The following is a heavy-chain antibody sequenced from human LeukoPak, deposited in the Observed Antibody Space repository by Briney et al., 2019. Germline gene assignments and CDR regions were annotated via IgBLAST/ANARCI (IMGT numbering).Heavy chain of an antibody. Sequence: SETLSLTCTVSGSSISSYYWSWIRQPPGKGLEWIGYIYYSGSTNYNPSLKSRVTISVDTSKNQFSLKLSSVTAADTAVYYCARTAKDDSSSWDYWGQGTLVTVSS. CDR1: GSSISSYY. J-gene: IGHJ4*02. CDR3: ARTAKDDSSSWDY. D-gene: IGHD6-13*01. CDR2: IYYSGST. V-gene: IGHV4-59*01.